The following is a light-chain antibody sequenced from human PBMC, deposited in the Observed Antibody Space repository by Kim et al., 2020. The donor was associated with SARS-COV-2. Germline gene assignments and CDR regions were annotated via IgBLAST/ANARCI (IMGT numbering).Light chain of an antibody. J-gene: IGKJ5*01. CDR2: DAS. V-gene: IGKV1-5*01. CDR1: QSIGGW. Sequence: AAAGDRVTIPCRASQSIGGWLAWYQQKPGKAPKLLIYDASSVESGVPSRFSGSGSGTEFTLTISSLQPDDSATYYCQHHSTYPITFGQGTRLEIK. CDR3: QHHSTYPIT.